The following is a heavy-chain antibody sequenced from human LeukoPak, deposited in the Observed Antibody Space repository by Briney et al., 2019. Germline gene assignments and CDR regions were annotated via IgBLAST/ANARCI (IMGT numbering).Heavy chain of an antibody. CDR2: IRYDGKNK. J-gene: IGHJ5*02. D-gene: IGHD6-19*01. V-gene: IGHV3-30*02. Sequence: GGSLRLSCAASGFTFSDYSMHWVRQAPGKGLNWVAFIRYDGKNKYYADSVKGRFTISRDTSKNTLYLQRNSLRAEDTAVYYCAKDRGSGWYGVKGWFDPWGEGTLVTVSS. CDR3: AKDRGSGWYGVKGWFDP. CDR1: GFTFSDYS.